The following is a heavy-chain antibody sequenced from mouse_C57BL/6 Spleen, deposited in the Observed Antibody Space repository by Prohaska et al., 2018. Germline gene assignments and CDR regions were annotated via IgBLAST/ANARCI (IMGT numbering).Heavy chain of an antibody. V-gene: IGHV9-3*01. CDR1: GYTFTTYG. Sequence: QIQLVQSGPELKKPGETVKISCKASGYTFTTYGMSWVKQAPGKGLKWMGWINTYSGVPTYADDFKGRFAFSLETSASTAYLKINNLKNEDTATYFCARWGNYYFDYWGQGTTLTVSS. J-gene: IGHJ2*01. CDR3: ARWGNYYFDY. CDR2: INTYSGVP. D-gene: IGHD2-1*01.